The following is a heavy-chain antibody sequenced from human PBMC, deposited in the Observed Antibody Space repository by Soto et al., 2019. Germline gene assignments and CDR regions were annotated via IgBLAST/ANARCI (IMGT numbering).Heavy chain of an antibody. J-gene: IGHJ4*02. Sequence: VQLLESGGGLVQPGGSLRLSCAAAGFTFNSYAMNWVRQAPGKGLNWVSTISGGGGSTYYADSVKGRFTISRDNSKNTLYLQVNSLRVEDTAIYYCAKSYYNSGSMAPLGPPFDYWGQGTLVTVSS. CDR3: AKSYYNSGSMAPLGPPFDY. CDR1: GFTFNSYA. CDR2: ISGGGGST. V-gene: IGHV3-23*01. D-gene: IGHD3-10*01.